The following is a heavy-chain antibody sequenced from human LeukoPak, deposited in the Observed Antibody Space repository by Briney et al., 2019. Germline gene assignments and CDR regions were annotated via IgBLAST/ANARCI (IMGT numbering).Heavy chain of an antibody. CDR2: IYTSGST. D-gene: IGHD3-16*02. CDR1: GGSISSGSYY. CDR3: ARGRDYDYVWGSYRYWFDP. Sequence: SETLSLTCTVSGGSISSGSYYWSWIRQPAGKGLEWIGRIYTSGSTNYNPSLKSRVTISVDTSKNQFSLKLSSVTAADTAVYYCARGRDYDYVWGSYRYWFDPWGQGTLVTVSS. V-gene: IGHV4-61*02. J-gene: IGHJ5*02.